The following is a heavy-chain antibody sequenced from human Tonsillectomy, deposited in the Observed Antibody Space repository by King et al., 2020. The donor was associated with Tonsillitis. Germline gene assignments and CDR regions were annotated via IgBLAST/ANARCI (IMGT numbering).Heavy chain of an antibody. D-gene: IGHD3-22*01. CDR2: IKQDGSEK. V-gene: IGHV3-7*01. J-gene: IGHJ4*02. CDR3: TSDPYYDSSRYYWAFDY. CDR1: GFTLSRYW. Sequence: VQLVESGGGLVQPGGSLRLSCAASGFTLSRYWMSWVRQAPGKGLEWVANIKQDGSEKYYVDSVKGRFTISRDNAKNSLYLQMNSLRAEDTAVYYCTSDPYYDSSRYYWAFDYCGQGTLVTVSS.